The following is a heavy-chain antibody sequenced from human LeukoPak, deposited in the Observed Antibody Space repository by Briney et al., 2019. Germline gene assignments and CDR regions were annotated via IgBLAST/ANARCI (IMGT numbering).Heavy chain of an antibody. CDR2: ISDDGSKK. CDR3: AKDEGHSGSFGGHNWFDP. CDR1: GFMFSNYG. Sequence: GGSLRLSCGASGFMFSNYGMHWVRQAPGKGREGVAVISDDGSKKYYADSVKGRFTIPTDNSPIMRYLQMSSLRAEDTAVYYCAKDEGHSGSFGGHNWFDPWGQGTLVTVSS. D-gene: IGHD1-26*01. J-gene: IGHJ5*02. V-gene: IGHV3-30*18.